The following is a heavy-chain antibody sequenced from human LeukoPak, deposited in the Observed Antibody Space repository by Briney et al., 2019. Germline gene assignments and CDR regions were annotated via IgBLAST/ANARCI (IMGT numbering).Heavy chain of an antibody. Sequence: SETLSLTCAVYGGSFSGYYWSWIRQPPGKGLEWIGEINHSGSTNYNPSLKSRVTISVDTSKNQFSLKLSSVTAADTAVYYCARHAASGSYFDFDYWGQGTLVTVSS. CDR2: INHSGST. J-gene: IGHJ4*02. V-gene: IGHV4-34*01. D-gene: IGHD1-26*01. CDR1: GGSFSGYY. CDR3: ARHAASGSYFDFDY.